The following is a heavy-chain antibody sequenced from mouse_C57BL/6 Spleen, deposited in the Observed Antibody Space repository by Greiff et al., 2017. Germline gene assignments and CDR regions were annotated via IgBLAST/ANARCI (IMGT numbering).Heavy chain of an antibody. J-gene: IGHJ1*03. CDR2: INPSSGYT. D-gene: IGHD2-1*01. CDR1: GYTFTSYW. CDR3: APNYNWYFDV. V-gene: IGHV1-7*01. Sequence: QVQLQQSGAELAKPGASVKLSCKASGYTFTSYWMHWVKQRPGQGLEWIGYINPSSGYTKYNQKFKDKATLTADKSSSTAYMQLSSLTYEDSAVXYCAPNYNWYFDVWGTGTTVTVSS.